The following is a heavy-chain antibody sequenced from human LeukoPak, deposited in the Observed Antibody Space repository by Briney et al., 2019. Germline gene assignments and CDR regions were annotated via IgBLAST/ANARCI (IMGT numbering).Heavy chain of an antibody. J-gene: IGHJ4*02. V-gene: IGHV3-7*03. CDR1: GFTFSSYW. CDR2: IKQDGSEK. CDR3: AKGIKTTTVTTGLDY. Sequence: GGSLRLSCAASGFTFSSYWMSWVRQAPGKGLEWVANIKQDGSEKYYVDSVKGRFTISRDNAKDSLYLQMNSLRAEDTAVYYCAKGIKTTTVTTGLDYWGQGTLVTVSS. D-gene: IGHD4-11*01.